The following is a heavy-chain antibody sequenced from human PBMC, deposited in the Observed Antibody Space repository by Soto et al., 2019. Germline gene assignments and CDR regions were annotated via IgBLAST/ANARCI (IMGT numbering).Heavy chain of an antibody. V-gene: IGHV3-53*01. CDR3: ARGHAYSHGYSYYFDY. CDR1: CFTVSSNF. J-gene: IGHJ4*02. D-gene: IGHD5-18*01. Sequence: PVGSLRLSCAASCFTVSSNFMSWVRQAPGKGLEWVSGLYSAGNTFYGDSVKGRFTVSRDNSKNSVYLQMDSLGAEDTAMYFCARGHAYSHGYSYYFDYWGQGALVTVSS. CDR2: LYSAGNT.